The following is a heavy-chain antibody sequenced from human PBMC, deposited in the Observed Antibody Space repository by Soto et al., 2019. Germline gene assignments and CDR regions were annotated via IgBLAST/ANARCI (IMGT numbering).Heavy chain of an antibody. CDR2: GIPMLGKA. V-gene: IGHV1-69*02. CDR3: ARMREYTYGLIDY. Sequence: QVQLVQSGAEVKKPGSSVKVSCKASGGTLSAHTINWVRQAPGQGLEWMGRGIPMLGKANYAQKLQGRVTITADKSTSTAYMELRSMRSDDTAVYYCARMREYTYGLIDYWGQGTLVTVSS. J-gene: IGHJ4*02. CDR1: GGTLSAHT. D-gene: IGHD5-18*01.